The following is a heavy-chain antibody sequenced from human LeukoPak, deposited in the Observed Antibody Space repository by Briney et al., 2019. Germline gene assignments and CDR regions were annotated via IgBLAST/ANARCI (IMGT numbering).Heavy chain of an antibody. J-gene: IGHJ3*02. Sequence: EASVKVSCKASGGTFSSYAISWVRQAPGQGLEWMGGIIPIFGTANYAQKFQGRVTITADESTSTAYMELSSLRSEDTAVYYCARDRIAAAGKTNFDAFDIWGQGTMVTVSS. CDR1: GGTFSSYA. V-gene: IGHV1-69*13. CDR2: IIPIFGTA. CDR3: ARDRIAAAGKTNFDAFDI. D-gene: IGHD6-13*01.